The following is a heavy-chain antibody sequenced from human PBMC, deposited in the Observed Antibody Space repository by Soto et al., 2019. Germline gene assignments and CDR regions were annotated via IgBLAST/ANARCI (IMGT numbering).Heavy chain of an antibody. D-gene: IGHD2-15*01. J-gene: IGHJ4*02. CDR2: IYYSGST. Sequence: QLQLQESGPGLVKPSETLSLTCTVSGGSISSSSYYWGWIRQPPGKGLEWIGSIYYSGSTYYNPSLKSRVTISVDTSKNQFSLKLSSVTAADTAVYYCASRGIEINCSGGSCYFPDYWGQGTLVTVSS. CDR1: GGSISSSSYY. CDR3: ASRGIEINCSGGSCYFPDY. V-gene: IGHV4-39*01.